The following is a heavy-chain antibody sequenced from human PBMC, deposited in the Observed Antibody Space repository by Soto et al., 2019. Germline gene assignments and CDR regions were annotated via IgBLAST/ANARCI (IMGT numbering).Heavy chain of an antibody. D-gene: IGHD2-8*01. Sequence: ASVKVSCKASGYSFRSYGINWVRQAPGQGLEWIGWVSGYNYNTKYAQKLQGRITVTTDTSTNTAYLEWGRLKASDTAMYYCARHDSNGDFDFWGQGAQVTVSS. V-gene: IGHV1-18*01. CDR2: VSGYNYNT. CDR1: GYSFRSYG. CDR3: ARHDSNGDFDF. J-gene: IGHJ4*02.